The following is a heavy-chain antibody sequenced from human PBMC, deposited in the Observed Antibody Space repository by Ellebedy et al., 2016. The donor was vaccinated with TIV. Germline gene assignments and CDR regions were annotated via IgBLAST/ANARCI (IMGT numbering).Heavy chain of an antibody. CDR3: VRALKYCGGDCTYKFDF. CDR1: GFSLTNIIMG. V-gene: IGHV2-26*01. D-gene: IGHD2-21*02. Sequence: SGPTLVKPKETLTLTCTVSGFSLTNIIMGVSWIRQPPGKALEWLAHIYSNDEKSYSKSLEARLSISKDTAKSQVVLTVANMDPLDTATYYCVRALKYCGGDCTYKFDFWGQGALVTVSS. CDR2: IYSNDEK. J-gene: IGHJ4*02.